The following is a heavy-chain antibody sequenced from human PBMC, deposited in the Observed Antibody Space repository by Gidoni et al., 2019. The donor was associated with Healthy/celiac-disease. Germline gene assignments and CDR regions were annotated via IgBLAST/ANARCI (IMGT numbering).Heavy chain of an antibody. D-gene: IGHD3-22*01. CDR2: IKQDGSEK. Sequence: VQLVESGGGLAQPGGSLRLSCAASGFTFSSDWMSWVRQAPGKGLEWVANIKQDGSEKYYVDSVKGRFTISRDNAKNSLYLQMNSLRAEDTAVYYCARGVDYDDSSGCCYFDYWGQGTLVTVSS. CDR1: GFTFSSDW. V-gene: IGHV3-7*03. CDR3: ARGVDYDDSSGCCYFDY. J-gene: IGHJ4*02.